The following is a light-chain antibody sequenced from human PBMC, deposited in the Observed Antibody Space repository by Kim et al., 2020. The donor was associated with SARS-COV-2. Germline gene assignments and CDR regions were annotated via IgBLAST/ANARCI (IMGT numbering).Light chain of an antibody. CDR1: QSVSSY. Sequence: LAPGERATISCRAIQSVSSYLDWDQQKPGQAPRLLIYDASNRATGIPARFSGSGSGTDFTLTISSLEPEDFAVYYCQQRSNWPLTFGGGTKVDIK. CDR3: QQRSNWPLT. CDR2: DAS. V-gene: IGKV3-11*01. J-gene: IGKJ4*01.